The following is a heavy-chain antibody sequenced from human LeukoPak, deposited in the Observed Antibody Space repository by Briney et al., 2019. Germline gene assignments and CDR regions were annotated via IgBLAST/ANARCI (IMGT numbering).Heavy chain of an antibody. Sequence: PGGSLRLSCVASGFSLGTYWMSWVRRPPGKGLEWVANIKHDGSQRYYVDPVKGRFTISRDNAKNSLYLQMNSLRAEDTAVYYCVRDGMGVIKAFDIWGQGTMVTVSS. CDR1: GFSLGTYW. CDR3: VRDGMGVIKAFDI. CDR2: IKHDGSQR. D-gene: IGHD3-10*01. V-gene: IGHV3-7*05. J-gene: IGHJ3*02.